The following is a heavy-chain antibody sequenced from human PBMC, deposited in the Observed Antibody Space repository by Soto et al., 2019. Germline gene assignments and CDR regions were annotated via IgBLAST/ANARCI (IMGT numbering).Heavy chain of an antibody. D-gene: IGHD2-15*01. J-gene: IGHJ4*02. CDR1: GGSISSYY. CDR2: IYYNGST. CDR3: VRGCYNLDY. V-gene: IGHV4-59*01. Sequence: PSETLSLTCTVSGGSISSYYCSWIRQPPGKGLEWVGYIYYNGSTNYNPSLKSRVTISVDTSKNQFSLKLSSVTAADTAVYYCVRGCYNLDYWGQGTLVTVSS.